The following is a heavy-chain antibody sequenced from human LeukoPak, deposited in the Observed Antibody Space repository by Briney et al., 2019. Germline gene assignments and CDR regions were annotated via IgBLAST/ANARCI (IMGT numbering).Heavy chain of an antibody. J-gene: IGHJ4*02. V-gene: IGHV3-43*02. D-gene: IGHD2-2*01. Sequence: PGGSLRLSCAASGSTFDDYAMHWVRQAPGKGLEWVSLISGDGGNTYYADSVKGRFTISRDNSKNSLYLQMNSLRTEDTALYYCAKGIYQLLSGSDYWGQGTLVTVSS. CDR2: ISGDGGNT. CDR1: GSTFDDYA. CDR3: AKGIYQLLSGSDY.